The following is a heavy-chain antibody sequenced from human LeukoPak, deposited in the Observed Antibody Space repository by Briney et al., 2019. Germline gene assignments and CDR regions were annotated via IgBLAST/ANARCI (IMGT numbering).Heavy chain of an antibody. CDR2: IYYSGTT. CDR3: ARHAHNSTYFP. V-gene: IGHV4-39*01. Sequence: SETLSLTCTVSGGSIISNNYYWAWVRQPPGKGLEWIGSIYYSGTTYYSLSLKSRVTISIDTSKNQFSLKLRSVTAADTAVYYCARHAHNSTYFPWGQGTLVTVSS. J-gene: IGHJ5*02. CDR1: GGSIISNNYY. D-gene: IGHD6-13*01.